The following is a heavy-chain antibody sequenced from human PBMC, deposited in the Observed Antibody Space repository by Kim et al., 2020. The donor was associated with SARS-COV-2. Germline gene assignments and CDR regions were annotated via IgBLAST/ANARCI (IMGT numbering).Heavy chain of an antibody. CDR3: ARGTVDFWSGNWFDP. V-gene: IGHV4-59*13. CDR1: GGSISSYY. Sequence: SETLSLTCTVSGGSISSYYWSWIRQPPGKGLEWIGYIYYSGSTNYNPSLKSRVTISVDTSKNQFSLKLSSVTAADTAVYYCARGTVDFWSGNWFDPWGQGTLVTVSS. D-gene: IGHD3-3*01. CDR2: IYYSGST. J-gene: IGHJ5*02.